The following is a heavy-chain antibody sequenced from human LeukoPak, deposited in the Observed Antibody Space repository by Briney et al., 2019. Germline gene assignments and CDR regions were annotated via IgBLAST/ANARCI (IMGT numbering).Heavy chain of an antibody. CDR3: ARMIAVAGRGDFDY. CDR1: GGSISSYY. V-gene: IGHV4-59*12. Sequence: TSETLSLTCTVSGGSISSYYWSWIRQPPGKGLEWIGYIYYSGSTNYNPSLKSRVTISVDTSKNQFSLKLTSVTAADTAVYYCARMIAVAGRGDFDYWGQGTLVTVSS. CDR2: IYYSGST. D-gene: IGHD6-19*01. J-gene: IGHJ4*02.